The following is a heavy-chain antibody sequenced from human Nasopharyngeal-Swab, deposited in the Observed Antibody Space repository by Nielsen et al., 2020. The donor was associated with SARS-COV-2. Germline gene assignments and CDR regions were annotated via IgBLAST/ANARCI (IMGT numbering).Heavy chain of an antibody. D-gene: IGHD4-17*01. J-gene: IGHJ4*02. CDR3: ARDAPAHYGAFY. CDR2: ISGSGGST. V-gene: IGHV3-23*01. Sequence: GGSLRLSCAASGFTFSSYAMSWVRQAPGKGLEWVSVISGSGGSTYYADSVKGRFTISRDSSKNTLYLQMDSLRGEDTAVYYCARDAPAHYGAFYWGRGTLVTVSS. CDR1: GFTFSSYA.